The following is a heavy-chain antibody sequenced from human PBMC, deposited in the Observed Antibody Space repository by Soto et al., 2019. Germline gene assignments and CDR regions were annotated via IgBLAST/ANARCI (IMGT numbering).Heavy chain of an antibody. CDR2: ISSSSSYI. V-gene: IGHV3-21*01. J-gene: IGHJ3*01. D-gene: IGHD1-26*01. CDR1: GFTFSSYS. CDR3: ARDREGVGAGLF. Sequence: GGSLRLSCAASGFTFSSYSMNWFRQAPGKGLEWVSSISSSSSYIYYADSVKGRFTISRDNAKNSLYLQMNSLRAEDTAVYYCARDREGVGAGLFWGQGTMVTVSS.